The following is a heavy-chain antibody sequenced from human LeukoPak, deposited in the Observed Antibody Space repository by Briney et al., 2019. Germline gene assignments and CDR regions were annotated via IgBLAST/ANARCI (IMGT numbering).Heavy chain of an antibody. CDR1: GGSFSGYY. Sequence: SETLSLTCAVYGGSFSGYYWSWIRQPPGKGLEWIGEINHSGSTNYNPSLKSRVTVSVDTSNNQFSLKLSSVTAADTAVYYCARASIAASSRYYYMDVWGKGTTVTISS. CDR2: INHSGST. J-gene: IGHJ6*03. D-gene: IGHD6-13*01. V-gene: IGHV4-34*01. CDR3: ARASIAASSRYYYMDV.